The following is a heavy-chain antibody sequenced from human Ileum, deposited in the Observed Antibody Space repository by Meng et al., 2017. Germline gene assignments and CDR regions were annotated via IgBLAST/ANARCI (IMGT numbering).Heavy chain of an antibody. J-gene: IGHJ4*02. CDR1: NGSLTNVNNY. Sequence: QVQLQESGPGLVKPSQTLSLNCSVSNGSLTNVNNYWNWIRQAPGQALEQIGYIYYDGSSYATPSLKSRVTMSIDTSTNQFSLRLDSVTAADTAVYYCAREFYVDTAMVIDSWGPGALVTVSS. D-gene: IGHD5-18*01. CDR2: IYYDGSS. V-gene: IGHV4-30-4*01. CDR3: AREFYVDTAMVIDS.